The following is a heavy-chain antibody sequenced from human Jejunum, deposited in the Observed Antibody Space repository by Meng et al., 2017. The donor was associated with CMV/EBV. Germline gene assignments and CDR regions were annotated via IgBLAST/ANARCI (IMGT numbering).Heavy chain of an antibody. D-gene: IGHD3-16*01. J-gene: IGHJ4*02. CDR3: ASSVWGGVSNDY. V-gene: IGHV3-7*01. Sequence: AASGFIFSSFWMGWVRQAPGRGLEWVANIKQDGSEKDYVDSVKGRFTISRDNAKNSLYLQMNSLRAEDTAVYFCASSVWGGVSNDYWGQGTLVTVSS. CDR2: IKQDGSEK. CDR1: GFIFSSFW.